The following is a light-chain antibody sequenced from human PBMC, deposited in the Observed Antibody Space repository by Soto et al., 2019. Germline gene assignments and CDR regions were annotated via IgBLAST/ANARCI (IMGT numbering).Light chain of an antibody. CDR3: QSYDATNQV. Sequence: NIMLTQPHSVSKSPGKTVTISCTRSSGSIASNYVQWYQQRPGSSPTTVIYEDNQRPSGVPDRFSGSIDSSSNSASLTISGLETEDEADYYCQSYDATNQVFGGGTKLTVL. J-gene: IGLJ3*02. CDR2: EDN. V-gene: IGLV6-57*01. CDR1: SGSIASNY.